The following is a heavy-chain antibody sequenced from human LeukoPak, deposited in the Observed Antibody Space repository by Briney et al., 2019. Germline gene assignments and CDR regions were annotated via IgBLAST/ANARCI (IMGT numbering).Heavy chain of an antibody. J-gene: IGHJ3*02. CDR1: GGSFSGYY. CDR2: IYTSGST. V-gene: IGHV4-59*10. Sequence: PSETLSLTCAVYGGSFSGYYWSWIRQPAGKGLEWIGRIYTSGSTNYNPSLKSRVTMSVDTSKNQFSLKLSSVTAADTAVYYCASMTLDAFDIWGQGTMVTVSS. CDR3: ASMTLDAFDI.